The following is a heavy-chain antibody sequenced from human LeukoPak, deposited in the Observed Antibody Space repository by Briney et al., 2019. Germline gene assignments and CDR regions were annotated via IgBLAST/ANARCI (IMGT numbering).Heavy chain of an antibody. CDR3: ARAPAGCGGTCAFDS. CDR2: MYPDGDT. D-gene: IGHD2-15*01. CDR1: GASISGYW. V-gene: IGHV4-4*07. Sequence: SETLSFTCDVSGASISGYWWSWIRQSAGKGLEWFGRMYPDGDTNYNTELKLRVPGSVVTSKNLFSLKLIHVTAADTAVYYCARAPAGCGGTCAFDSWGQGTLVTVSS. J-gene: IGHJ4*02.